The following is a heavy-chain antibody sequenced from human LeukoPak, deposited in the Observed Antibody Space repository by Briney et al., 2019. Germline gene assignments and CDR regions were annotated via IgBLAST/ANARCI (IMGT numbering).Heavy chain of an antibody. V-gene: IGHV1-69*06. CDR1: GGTFSSYG. D-gene: IGHD5-24*01. CDR3: AKTPVGMVTLDY. J-gene: IGHJ4*02. Sequence: GSSVKVSCKASGGTFSSYGISWVGQAPGQGLEWMGGIIPIFGTANYAQKFQGRVTITADKSTSTAYMELSSLRSEDTAVYYCAKTPVGMVTLDYWGQGTLVTVSS. CDR2: IIPIFGTA.